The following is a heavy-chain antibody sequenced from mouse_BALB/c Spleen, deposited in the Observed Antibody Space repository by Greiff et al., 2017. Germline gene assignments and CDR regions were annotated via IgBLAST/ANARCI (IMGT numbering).Heavy chain of an antibody. CDR2: IYPGDGDT. CDR1: GYAFSSYW. J-gene: IGHJ2*01. V-gene: IGHV1-80*01. CDR3: ARRAYGNYGSFDY. D-gene: IGHD2-1*01. Sequence: QVQLQQSGAELVRPGSSVKISRKASGYAFSSYWMNWVKQRPGQGLEWIGQIYPGDGDTNYNGKFKGKATLTADKSSSTAYMQLSSLTSEDSAVYFCARRAYGNYGSFDYWGQGTTLTVSS.